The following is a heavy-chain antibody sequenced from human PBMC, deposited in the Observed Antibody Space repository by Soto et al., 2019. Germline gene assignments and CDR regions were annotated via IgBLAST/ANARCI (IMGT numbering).Heavy chain of an antibody. Sequence: SETLSLTCTVSGGSISGGVHSWSWIRQPPGKGLEWIGHIFDSGSTYYNPSLKSRLTISVDTSKNQFSLKLSSVTAADTAVYYCARVPLDDGGNSELASCMDVWGQGTPVNGYS. J-gene: IGHJ6*01. CDR1: GGSISGGVHS. CDR3: ARVPLDDGGNSELASCMDV. CDR2: IFDSGST. D-gene: IGHD2-21*02. V-gene: IGHV4-30-4*01.